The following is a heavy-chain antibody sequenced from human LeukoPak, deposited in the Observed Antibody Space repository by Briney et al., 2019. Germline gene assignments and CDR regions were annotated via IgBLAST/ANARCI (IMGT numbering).Heavy chain of an antibody. J-gene: IGHJ4*02. Sequence: PGRSLRLSCAASGFTFSSYAMHWVRQAPGKGLEWVAIISYDGSNKYYADSVKGRFTISRDNSKNTLYLQMNSLRAEDTAVYYCARGGLGYCSSTSCYDIDWGQGTLVTVSS. V-gene: IGHV3-30-3*01. CDR1: GFTFSSYA. D-gene: IGHD2-2*01. CDR3: ARGGLGYCSSTSCYDID. CDR2: ISYDGSNK.